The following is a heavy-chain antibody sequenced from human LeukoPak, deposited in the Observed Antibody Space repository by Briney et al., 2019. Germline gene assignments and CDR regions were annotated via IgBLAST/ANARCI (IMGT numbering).Heavy chain of an antibody. J-gene: IGHJ4*02. Sequence: SETLSLTCTVSGGSISSSSYYWGWIRQPPGKGLEWIGSIYYSGSTYYNPSLKSRVTISVDTSKNQFSLKLSSVTAADTAVYYCARLELGTGYYFDYWGPGTLVTVSS. CDR1: GGSISSSSYY. CDR2: IYYSGST. V-gene: IGHV4-39*01. CDR3: ARLELGTGYYFDY. D-gene: IGHD7-27*01.